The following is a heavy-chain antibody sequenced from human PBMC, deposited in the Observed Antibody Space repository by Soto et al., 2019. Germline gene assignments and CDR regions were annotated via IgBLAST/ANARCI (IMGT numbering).Heavy chain of an antibody. Sequence: QVQVMQSGAEVKKPGDPVKVSCKTSGYIFSDYGINWVRQAPGQGLEWMGWISGYSGNANLAQKFQGRVTMTTDKSKRTAYMELRRLRSDDTAVYYCAKRTSGTTWGESDYWGQGTLVTVSS. CDR2: ISGYSGNA. CDR3: AKRTSGTTWGESDY. CDR1: GYIFSDYG. D-gene: IGHD4-17*01. J-gene: IGHJ4*02. V-gene: IGHV1-18*04.